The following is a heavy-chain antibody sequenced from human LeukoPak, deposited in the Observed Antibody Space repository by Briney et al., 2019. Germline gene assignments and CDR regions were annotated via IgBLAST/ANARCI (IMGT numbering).Heavy chain of an antibody. J-gene: IGHJ4*02. Sequence: SETPSLTCAVSGGSISSSNWWSWVRQPPGKGLEWIGEIYHSGSTNYNPSLKSRVTISVDKSKNQFSLKLSSVTAADTAVYYCARSLYSSAWTPYFDYWGQGTLVTVSS. CDR1: GGSISSSNW. CDR3: ARSLYSSAWTPYFDY. CDR2: IYHSGST. D-gene: IGHD6-19*01. V-gene: IGHV4-4*02.